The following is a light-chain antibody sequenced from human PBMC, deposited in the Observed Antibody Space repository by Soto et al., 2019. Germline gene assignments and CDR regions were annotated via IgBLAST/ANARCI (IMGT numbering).Light chain of an antibody. V-gene: IGKV1-39*01. J-gene: IGKJ1*01. CDR3: QQSYRTPRT. Sequence: DIQMTQSPSSLSASVGDRVTITCRASQSISSYLNWYQQKPGKAPKLLIYRASSLQSGVPPRFSGSGSGTDFTFTISSLQPEDFATYYCQQSYRTPRTFGQGTKVEIK. CDR2: RAS. CDR1: QSISSY.